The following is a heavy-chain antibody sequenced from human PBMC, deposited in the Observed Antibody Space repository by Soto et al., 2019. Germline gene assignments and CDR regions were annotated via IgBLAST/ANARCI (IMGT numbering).Heavy chain of an antibody. CDR1: GYTFTGYY. J-gene: IGHJ4*02. Sequence: ASVKVSCKASGYTFTGYYIHWVRPAPGQGLEWMGWLNPNSGGTNYAQKFQGRVTMTRDTSISTAYMELGRLRSDDTAVYHCARVGYYGDYVYFDYWGQGTLVTVSS. CDR2: LNPNSGGT. D-gene: IGHD4-17*01. V-gene: IGHV1-2*02. CDR3: ARVGYYGDYVYFDY.